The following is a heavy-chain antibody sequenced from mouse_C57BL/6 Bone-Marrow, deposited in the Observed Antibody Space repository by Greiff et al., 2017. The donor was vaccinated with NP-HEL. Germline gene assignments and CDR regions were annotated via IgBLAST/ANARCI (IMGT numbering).Heavy chain of an antibody. CDR1: GFTFSDYY. Sequence: EVQGVESGGGLVQPGGSLKLSCAASGFTFSDYYMYWVRQTPEKRLEWVAYISNGGGSTYYPDTVKGRFTISRDNAKNTLYLQMSRLKSEDTAMYYCARRGDYAGAWFAYWGQGTLVTVSA. J-gene: IGHJ3*01. D-gene: IGHD2-4*01. CDR3: ARRGDYAGAWFAY. V-gene: IGHV5-12*01. CDR2: ISNGGGST.